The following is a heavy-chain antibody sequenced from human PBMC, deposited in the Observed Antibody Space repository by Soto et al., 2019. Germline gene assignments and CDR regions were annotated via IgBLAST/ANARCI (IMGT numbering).Heavy chain of an antibody. V-gene: IGHV1-2*04. CDR3: ARVKDADYRNWFDP. CDR1: GYTFSDYY. J-gene: IGHJ5*02. Sequence: ASVKVSCKASGYTFSDYYMHWVRQAPGQGLEWMGWINPKSGDTSYAQKFQGWVTMTRDTSISTGYMELSRLRSGDTAVYYCARVKDADYRNWFDPWGQGTLVTVSS. D-gene: IGHD4-17*01. CDR2: INPKSGDT.